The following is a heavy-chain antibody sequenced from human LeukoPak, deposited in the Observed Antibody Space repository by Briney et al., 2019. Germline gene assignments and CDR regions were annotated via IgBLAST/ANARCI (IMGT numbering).Heavy chain of an antibody. CDR2: ISYDGSNK. J-gene: IGHJ1*01. D-gene: IGHD3-22*01. V-gene: IGHV3-30*18. Sequence: PGGSLRLSCAASGFTFSSYGMHWVRQAPGKGLEWVAVISYDGSNKYYADSVKGRFTISRDNSKNTLYLQMNSLRAEDTVVYYCAKSYYDSSGYYYESEYFQHWGQGTLVTVSS. CDR3: AKSYYDSSGYYYESEYFQH. CDR1: GFTFSSYG.